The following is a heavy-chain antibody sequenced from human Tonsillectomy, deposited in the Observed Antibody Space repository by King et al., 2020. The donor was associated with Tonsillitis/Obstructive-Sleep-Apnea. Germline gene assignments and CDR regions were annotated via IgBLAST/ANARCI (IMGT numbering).Heavy chain of an antibody. CDR1: GFTFSSYA. J-gene: IGHJ6*03. Sequence: VQLVESGGGLVQPGGSLRLSCSASGFTFSSYALHWVRQAPGKGLEYVSAVSSNGGSTYLADSVKGRFTISRDNSNNTLYLEMSSLRAEDTVVYYCVKGTSGEFYYYYMDVWGKGTTVTVSS. CDR2: VSSNGGST. CDR3: VKGTSGEFYYYYMDV. V-gene: IGHV3-64D*06. D-gene: IGHD3-10*01.